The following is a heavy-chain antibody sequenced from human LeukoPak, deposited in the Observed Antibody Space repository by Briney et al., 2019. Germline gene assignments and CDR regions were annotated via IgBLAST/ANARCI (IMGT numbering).Heavy chain of an antibody. D-gene: IGHD2-2*01. Sequence: ASVKVSCKASGYTFTSYYMHWVRQAPGQGLEWMGWISAYNGNTNYAQKLQGRVTMTTDTSTSTAYMELRSLRSDDTAVYYCARGLGTYQPLLYWGQGTLVTVSS. CDR3: ARGLGTYQPLLY. CDR1: GYTFTSYY. CDR2: ISAYNGNT. J-gene: IGHJ4*02. V-gene: IGHV1-18*04.